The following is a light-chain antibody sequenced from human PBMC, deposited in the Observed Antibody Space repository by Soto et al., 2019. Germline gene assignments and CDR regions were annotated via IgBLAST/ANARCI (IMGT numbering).Light chain of an antibody. V-gene: IGKV3-20*01. Sequence: VVLTQSPGTLSLSPWERATLSCRASQSVSATYIAWYQQKSGQAPRLLLYGSSSRATGVADRFSGSGSGTEFTLTIDRLEPEDFATYYCQQYGSSPRAFGQGTKVDIK. J-gene: IGKJ1*01. CDR2: GSS. CDR3: QQYGSSPRA. CDR1: QSVSATY.